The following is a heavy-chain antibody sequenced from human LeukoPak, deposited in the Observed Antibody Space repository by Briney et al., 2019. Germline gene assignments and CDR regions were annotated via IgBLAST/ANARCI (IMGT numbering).Heavy chain of an antibody. Sequence: GGFLRLSCATSGFTVSSNYMSWVRQAPGKGLEWVALIYTGGTTSYADSVKGRFTISRDNPKNTLYLQMDSLRAEDTAVYYCAREAAGYHYYYGMDVWGQGTTVTVS. D-gene: IGHD6-13*01. CDR2: IYTGGTT. V-gene: IGHV3-53*01. CDR1: GFTVSSNY. CDR3: AREAAGYHYYYGMDV. J-gene: IGHJ6*02.